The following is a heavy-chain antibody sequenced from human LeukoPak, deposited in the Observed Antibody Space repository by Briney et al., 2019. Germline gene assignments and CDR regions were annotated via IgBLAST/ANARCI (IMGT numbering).Heavy chain of an antibody. D-gene: IGHD3-22*01. J-gene: IGHJ4*02. V-gene: IGHV4-38-2*02. CDR2: IYHSGST. CDR3: AREGWYYYYSSGYYFDY. Sequence: PSETLSLTCTVSGYSISSGYYWGWIRQPPGKGLEWIGSIYHSGSTYYNPSLKSRVTISVDTSKNQFSLKLSSVTAADTAVYYCAREGWYYYYSSGYYFDYWGQGTLVTVSS. CDR1: GYSISSGYY.